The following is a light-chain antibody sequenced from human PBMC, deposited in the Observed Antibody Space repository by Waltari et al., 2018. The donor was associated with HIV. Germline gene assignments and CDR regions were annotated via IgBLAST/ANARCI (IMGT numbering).Light chain of an antibody. CDR1: SSNIGAGYD. J-gene: IGLJ2*01. CDR2: KNK. V-gene: IGLV1-40*03. CDR3: QSYDTSLSAWV. Sequence: QSVLTQPPSISGAPGQCITVSCSGTSSNIGAGYDVHWYQQLPGTAPKLLLYKNKNRPSGVPDRFSASKSDASASLAITGLQAADEGDYFCQSYDTSLSAWVFGGGTRLTVL.